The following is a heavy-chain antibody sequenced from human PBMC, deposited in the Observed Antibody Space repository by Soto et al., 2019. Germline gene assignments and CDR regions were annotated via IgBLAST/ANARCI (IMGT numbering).Heavy chain of an antibody. Sequence: QVELVESRGGVVQPGRSLRLSCAASGFTFSSYGMHWVRQAPGKGLEWVAVISYDGSNKYYADSVKGRFTISRDNSKNTLYLQMNSLRAEDTAVYYCAKEAGDGYNWNAFDIWGQGTMVTVSS. CDR2: ISYDGSNK. V-gene: IGHV3-30*18. CDR1: GFTFSSYG. J-gene: IGHJ3*02. CDR3: AKEAGDGYNWNAFDI. D-gene: IGHD5-12*01.